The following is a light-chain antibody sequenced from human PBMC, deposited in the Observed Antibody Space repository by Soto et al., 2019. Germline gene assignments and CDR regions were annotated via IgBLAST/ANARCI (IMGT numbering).Light chain of an antibody. CDR1: QSVTSSY. CDR3: QQYGNSPIT. CDR2: GAS. Sequence: ESVLIPFPGAPFLFPRDKSTPSCMASQSVTSSYLAWYQQKPGQAPRLLIYGASSRATGIPDRFSGSGSGTDFTLTISRLEPEDFAVYYCQQYGNSPITFGQGTRLEIK. J-gene: IGKJ5*01. V-gene: IGKV3-20*01.